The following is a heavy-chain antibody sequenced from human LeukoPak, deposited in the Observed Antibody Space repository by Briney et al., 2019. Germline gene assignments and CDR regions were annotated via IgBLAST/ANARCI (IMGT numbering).Heavy chain of an antibody. CDR2: IHYSGST. D-gene: IGHD4-17*01. J-gene: IGHJ4*02. CDR1: GGSMSSGGYY. V-gene: IGHV4-31*11. CDR3: ARDGLSRYGDYGSY. Sequence: PSQTLSLTCAVSGGSMSSGGYYWSWNRQHPGKGLEWIGYIHYSGSTDYNPSLKSRVTISLDTSKNHFSLKVRSVTAADTAVYYCARDGLSRYGDYGSYWGQGTLVTVSS.